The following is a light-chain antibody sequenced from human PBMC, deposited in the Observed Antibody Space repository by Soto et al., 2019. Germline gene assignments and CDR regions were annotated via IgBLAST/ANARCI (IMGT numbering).Light chain of an antibody. V-gene: IGKV3-15*01. CDR2: DAS. CDR1: QGIGST. J-gene: IGKJ5*01. Sequence: EIVMTQSPATLSVSPGEGATLSCRASQGIGSTLAWYQHKPGQTPRLLIYDASTRATGVPARFSGSGSGTEFTLTINSLQSEDFAVYYCQQYHNWPPITFGQGTRLDIK. CDR3: QQYHNWPPIT.